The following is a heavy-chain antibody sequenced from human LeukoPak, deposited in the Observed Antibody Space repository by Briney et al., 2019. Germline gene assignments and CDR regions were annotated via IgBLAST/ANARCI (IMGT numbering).Heavy chain of an antibody. CDR2: IKQDGSET. CDR3: ARDFWGAYRVDYFDC. D-gene: IGHD3-3*01. Sequence: PGGSLRLSCAASGFTFSNYWMSWVRRAPGKGLEWVANIKQDGSETYYVDSVRGRFTISRDNAKESLYLQMNSLRAEDTAVYYCARDFWGAYRVDYFDCWGQGTLVTVSS. V-gene: IGHV3-7*01. J-gene: IGHJ4*02. CDR1: GFTFSNYW.